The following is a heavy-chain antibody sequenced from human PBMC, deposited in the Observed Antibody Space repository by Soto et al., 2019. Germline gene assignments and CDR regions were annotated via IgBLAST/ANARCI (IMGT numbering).Heavy chain of an antibody. CDR1: GYTFTTFG. V-gene: IGHV1-18*01. CDR2: ISAYTGNT. D-gene: IGHD6-13*01. J-gene: IGHJ3*02. Sequence: ASVKVSCKASGYTFTTFGISWVRQAPGQGLEWMGWISAYTGNTNYARRLQGRVTMTTDTSTNTAYMELRGLRSDDTAVYYCARVLGYSSSRWRHSAFDIWGQGTTVTVSS. CDR3: ARVLGYSSSRWRHSAFDI.